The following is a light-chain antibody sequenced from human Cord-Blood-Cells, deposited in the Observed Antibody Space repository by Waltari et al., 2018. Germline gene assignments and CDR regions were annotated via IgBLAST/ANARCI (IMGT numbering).Light chain of an antibody. Sequence: DIVMTQSPDSLAVCLGERATITCKSSQSVLYSSNNKYYLAWYQQKPGQPPDLLIYLASTREAGVPDRISGSGSETDFTLSISSLQAEDVAVYCCQQYYSTPHTFGQGTKLEIK. V-gene: IGKV4-1*01. J-gene: IGKJ2*01. CDR1: QSVLYSSNNKYY. CDR2: LAS. CDR3: QQYYSTPHT.